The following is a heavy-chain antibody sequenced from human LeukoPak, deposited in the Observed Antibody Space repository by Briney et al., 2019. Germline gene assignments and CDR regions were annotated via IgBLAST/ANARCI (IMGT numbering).Heavy chain of an antibody. CDR2: IYRDGRS. J-gene: IGHJ6*03. D-gene: IGHD2-2*01. V-gene: IGHV3-53*01. Sequence: PGGSLRLSCAASGFSVTRHYMHWVRQAPGKGLEWVSFIYRDGRSYPADSVKGRFSISRDDSKNTVFLQMNNLRVEDTAVYYCAREPAIMRLTDYYYYFDVWGKGTSVTVSS. CDR1: GFSVTRHY. CDR3: AREPAIMRLTDYYYYFDV.